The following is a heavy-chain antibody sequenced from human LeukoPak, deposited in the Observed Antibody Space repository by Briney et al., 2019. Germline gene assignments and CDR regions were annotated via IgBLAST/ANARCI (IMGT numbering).Heavy chain of an antibody. Sequence: SETLSLTCTFSGGSISSYYWSWIRQPAGKGLEWIGRIHTSGSTNYNPSLRSRVTMSVDTSKNQFSLKLSSVTAADTAVYYCTRERRDGYKVYFDYWGQGTLVTVSS. D-gene: IGHD5-24*01. V-gene: IGHV4-4*07. CDR3: TRERRDGYKVYFDY. J-gene: IGHJ4*02. CDR2: IHTSGST. CDR1: GGSISSYY.